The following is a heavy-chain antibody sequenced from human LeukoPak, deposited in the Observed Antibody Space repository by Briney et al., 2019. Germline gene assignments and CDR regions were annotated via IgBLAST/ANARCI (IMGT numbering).Heavy chain of an antibody. CDR1: GDSFSGYY. J-gene: IGHJ4*02. Sequence: PSETLSLTCAVYGDSFSGYYWSCIRHPPGRGLEWIGGINHSGSTNYNTSLKSRVTISVDTSKNQFSLKLSSVTAADTAVYYCARTAVAGTGGDDYWGQGTLVTVSS. D-gene: IGHD6-19*01. CDR2: INHSGST. V-gene: IGHV4-34*01. CDR3: ARTAVAGTGGDDY.